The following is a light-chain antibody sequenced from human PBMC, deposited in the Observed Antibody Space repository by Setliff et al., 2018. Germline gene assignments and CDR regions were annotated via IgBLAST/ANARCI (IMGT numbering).Light chain of an antibody. CDR1: SSDIGAYTY. Sequence: QSALTQPASMSGSPGQPITISCTGTSSDIGAYTYVSWYQQHPGKAPKLLISNVSNRPSGVSHRFSGSKSGNTASLTISWLQAEDEADYYCSSYTTSSLRVFGGGTKVTVL. V-gene: IGLV2-14*03. CDR2: NVS. J-gene: IGLJ2*01. CDR3: SSYTTSSLRV.